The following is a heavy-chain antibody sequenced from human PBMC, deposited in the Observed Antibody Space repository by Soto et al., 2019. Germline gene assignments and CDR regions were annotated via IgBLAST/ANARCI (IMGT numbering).Heavy chain of an antibody. V-gene: IGHV4-30-4*07. CDR3: ARVPDR. D-gene: IGHD2-2*01. CDR2: IYFTGTT. CDR1: GGSISSGGYS. Sequence: SETLSLTCTVSGGSISSGGYSWSWIRQPPGKGLEWIGYIYFTGTTTYNPSLKSRVSISLDTSKNEVSLKLTSVTAADTAVYYCARVPDRWGQGTLVTVSS. J-gene: IGHJ5*02.